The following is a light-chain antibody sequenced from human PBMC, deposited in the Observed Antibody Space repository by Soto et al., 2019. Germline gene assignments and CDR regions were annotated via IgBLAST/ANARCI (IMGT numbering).Light chain of an antibody. CDR1: QSVSSN. Sequence: EVVLTQSPAILSLSPGERATLSCRASQSVSSNLAWYQQKPGQAPRLLIYGASTRATGIPARFSGSGSGTEFTLTISSLQSEDFAVYHCQQYNNWPPWTFGQGTKVDIK. CDR3: QQYNNWPPWT. J-gene: IGKJ1*01. CDR2: GAS. V-gene: IGKV3-15*01.